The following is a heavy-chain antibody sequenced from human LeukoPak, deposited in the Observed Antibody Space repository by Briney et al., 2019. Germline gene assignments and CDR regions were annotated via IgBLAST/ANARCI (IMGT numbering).Heavy chain of an antibody. Sequence: GGSLTLSCAASGFTFSSSAMTWVRQAPGKGLEWVSTIVGSADKTYYADSVKGRFTISRDNSQNFLFLHLSSLRVVDTAVYYCAKGGSFHLDYWGQGTLVTVSS. CDR1: GFTFSSSA. CDR3: AKGGSFHLDY. CDR2: IVGSADKT. V-gene: IGHV3-23*01. J-gene: IGHJ4*02.